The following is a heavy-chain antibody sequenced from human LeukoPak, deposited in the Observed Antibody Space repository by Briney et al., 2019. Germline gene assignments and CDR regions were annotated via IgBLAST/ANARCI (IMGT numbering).Heavy chain of an antibody. CDR3: ARGSRLRYFDWLHAPFYYYYGMDV. CDR2: MNPNSGNT. Sequence: ASVKLSCKASGYTFTSYDISWGRHATGQGLEWMGGMNPNSGNTGYAQKFQGRGTMTRSTSISTAYMELSSLRSEDTAVYYCARGSRLRYFDWLHAPFYYYYGMDVWGQGTTVTVSS. CDR1: GYTFTSYD. V-gene: IGHV1-8*01. D-gene: IGHD3-9*01. J-gene: IGHJ6*02.